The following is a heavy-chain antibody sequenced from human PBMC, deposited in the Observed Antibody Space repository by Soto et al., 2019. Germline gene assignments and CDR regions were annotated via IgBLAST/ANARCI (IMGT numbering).Heavy chain of an antibody. V-gene: IGHV3-48*02. J-gene: IGHJ4*02. Sequence: EVQLVESGGGLVQPGGSLRLSCAASGFTFSRYSMNWVRQAPGKGLEWVSYISSSSSTIYYADSVKGRFTISRDNAKNSLYLQMNSLRDEDTAVYYCARDIGYCSGGSCYSDFDYWGQGTLVTVSS. CDR3: ARDIGYCSGGSCYSDFDY. CDR1: GFTFSRYS. D-gene: IGHD2-15*01. CDR2: ISSSSSTI.